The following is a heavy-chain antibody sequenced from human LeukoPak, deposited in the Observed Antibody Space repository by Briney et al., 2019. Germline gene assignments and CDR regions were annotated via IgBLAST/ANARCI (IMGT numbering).Heavy chain of an antibody. CDR2: IYYSGST. D-gene: IGHD2-2*01. CDR3: ARHGCSSTSCYEDDAFDI. V-gene: IGHV4-59*08. CDR1: GGSISSYY. J-gene: IGHJ3*02. Sequence: SETLSLTCTVSGGSISSYYWSWIRQPPGKGLEWIGYIYYSGSTNYNPSLKSRVTISVDTSKNQFSLKLSSVTAADTAVYYCARHGCSSTSCYEDDAFDIWGQGTMVTVSS.